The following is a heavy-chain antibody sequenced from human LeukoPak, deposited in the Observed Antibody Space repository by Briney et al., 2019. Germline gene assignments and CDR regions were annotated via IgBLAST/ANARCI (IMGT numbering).Heavy chain of an antibody. CDR2: IKQDGSEK. D-gene: IGHD7-27*01. CDR1: GFTFSDYW. CDR3: AREDWGPRPDY. V-gene: IGHV3-7*01. J-gene: IGHJ4*02. Sequence: GGSLRLSCAASGFTFSDYWMSWVRQAPGKGLEWVANIKQDGSEKYYVDSVKGRFTISRDNAKNSLYLQMNSLRAEDTAVYYCAREDWGPRPDYWGQGTLVTVSS.